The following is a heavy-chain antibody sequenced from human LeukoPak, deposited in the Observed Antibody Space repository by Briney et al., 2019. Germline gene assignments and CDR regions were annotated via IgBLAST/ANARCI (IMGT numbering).Heavy chain of an antibody. CDR1: GGTFSSYA. D-gene: IGHD1-26*01. CDR2: IIPIFGTA. Sequence: ASVKVSCKASGGTFSSYAISWVRQAPGQGLEWMGGIIPIFGTANYAQKFQGRVTITTDESTSTAYMELSSLRSEDTAVYYCARERDPRTEELLGVFDYWGQGPLVTVSS. V-gene: IGHV1-69*05. J-gene: IGHJ4*02. CDR3: ARERDPRTEELLGVFDY.